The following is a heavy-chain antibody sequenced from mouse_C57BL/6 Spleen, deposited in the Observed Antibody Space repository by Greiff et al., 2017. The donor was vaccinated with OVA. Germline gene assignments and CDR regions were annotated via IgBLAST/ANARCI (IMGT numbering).Heavy chain of an antibody. V-gene: IGHV1-69*01. CDR2: IDPSDSYT. D-gene: IGHD1-1*01. CDR3: ARGTTVVPDYFDY. Sequence: VQLQQPGAELVMPGASVKLSCKASGYTFTSYWMHWVKQRPGQGLEWIGEIDPSDSYTNYNQKFKGKSTVTVDKSSSTAYMQLSSLTSEDSAVYYCARGTTVVPDYFDYWGQGTTLTVSS. CDR1: GYTFTSYW. J-gene: IGHJ2*01.